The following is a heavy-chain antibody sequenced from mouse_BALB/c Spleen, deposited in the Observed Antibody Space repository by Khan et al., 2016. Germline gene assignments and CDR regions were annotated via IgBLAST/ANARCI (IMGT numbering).Heavy chain of an antibody. CDR3: ARSYYGYFAMDY. CDR2: IFPGSGNT. CDR1: GYTFTDYY. D-gene: IGHD1-2*01. V-gene: IGHV1-77*01. Sequence: QVQLQQSGTELPRPGASVKLSCKASGYTFTDYYLHWVKQRTGQGLEWIGEIFPGSGNTYYTEKFQCKASLTADPSSSTAYMQLSSLTSEDSAVYFCARSYYGYFAMDYWGHGASVTVSS. J-gene: IGHJ4*01.